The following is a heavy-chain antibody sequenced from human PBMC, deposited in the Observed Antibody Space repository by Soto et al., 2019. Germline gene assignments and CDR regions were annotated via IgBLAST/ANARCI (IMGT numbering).Heavy chain of an antibody. CDR1: GFSLTEIGGG. Sequence: QITLKESGPTLVKPTQTLTLTCSCSGFSLTEIGGGVGWIRQPPGKALEFLALVFWDDDKRYQPSLRTRLTITQHTSRNQVVLTIANMDPVDPATYYCAHPFRGWGSYTGDRFDSWGQGTLVLVSA. CDR3: AHPFRGWGSYTGDRFDS. CDR2: VFWDDDK. D-gene: IGHD3-16*01. J-gene: IGHJ5*01. V-gene: IGHV2-5*02.